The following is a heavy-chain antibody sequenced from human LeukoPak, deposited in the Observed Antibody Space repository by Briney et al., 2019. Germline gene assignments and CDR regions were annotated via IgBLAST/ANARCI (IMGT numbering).Heavy chain of an antibody. V-gene: IGHV3-66*04. CDR2: IYSGGST. CDR3: ARHGQWFGEGPYYYYYYMDV. CDR1: GFTFSDSG. D-gene: IGHD3-10*01. Sequence: GGSLRLSCAASGFTFSDSGMHWVRQASGKGLEWVSLIYSGGSTYYADSVKGRFTISRDNSKNTLYLQMNSLRAEDTAVYYCARHGQWFGEGPYYYYYYMDVWGKGTTVTISS. J-gene: IGHJ6*03.